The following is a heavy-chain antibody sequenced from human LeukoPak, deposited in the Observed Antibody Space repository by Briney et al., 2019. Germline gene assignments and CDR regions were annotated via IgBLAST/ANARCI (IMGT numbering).Heavy chain of an antibody. CDR2: IYYSGST. D-gene: IGHD5-24*01. V-gene: IGHV4-59*01. Sequence: SETLSLTCTVSGGSISSYYWCWIRQPPGKGLEWIGYIYYSGSTNYNPSLKSRVTISVDTSKNQFSLKLSSVTAADTAVYYCARRGDGAEEIDHWGQGTLVTVSS. CDR1: GGSISSYY. CDR3: ARRGDGAEEIDH. J-gene: IGHJ4*02.